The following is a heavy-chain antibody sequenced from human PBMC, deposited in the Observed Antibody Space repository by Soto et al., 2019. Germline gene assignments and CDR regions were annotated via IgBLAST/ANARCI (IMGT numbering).Heavy chain of an antibody. J-gene: IGHJ4*02. V-gene: IGHV3-21*01. CDR3: ARVKLGYCISTSCYHDY. Sequence: EVQLVESGGGLVKPGGSLRLSCAASGFTFSSYSMNWVRQAPGKGLEWVSSISSSSGYIYYADSVKGRFTIPRDNAKNSLYLQMNSLRAEDTAVYYCARVKLGYCISTSCYHDYWGQGTLVTVSS. D-gene: IGHD2-2*01. CDR2: ISSSSGYI. CDR1: GFTFSSYS.